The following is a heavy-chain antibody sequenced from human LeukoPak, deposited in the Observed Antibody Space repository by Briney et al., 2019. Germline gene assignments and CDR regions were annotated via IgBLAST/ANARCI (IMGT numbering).Heavy chain of an antibody. CDR1: GFTFSGYW. J-gene: IGHJ5*02. Sequence: GGSLRLSCVASGFTFSGYWMHWVRHVPGKGLVWVSRIYSDGSRTNYADSVKGRFTISRDNAKNTLYLQMNSLRAEDTAVYHCARDLCTSTGCQYWFDPWGQGTRVTVSS. CDR3: ARDLCTSTGCQYWFDP. V-gene: IGHV3-74*01. D-gene: IGHD2-2*01. CDR2: IYSDGSRT.